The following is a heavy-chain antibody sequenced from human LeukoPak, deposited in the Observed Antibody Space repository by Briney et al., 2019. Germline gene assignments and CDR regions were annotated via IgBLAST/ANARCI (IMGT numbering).Heavy chain of an antibody. V-gene: IGHV4-39*07. D-gene: IGHD2-15*01. CDR3: ARDGGSSGNGAYYMDV. Sequence: SETLSLTCSVSGGSITSSNYYWGWIRQPPGKGLEWIANVYYNGNTYYSPSLKSRITISVDVSKNQFSLKVTSVTAADTAVYYCARDGGSSGNGAYYMDVWGKGTTVTVSS. CDR2: VYYNGNT. CDR1: GGSITSSNYY. J-gene: IGHJ6*03.